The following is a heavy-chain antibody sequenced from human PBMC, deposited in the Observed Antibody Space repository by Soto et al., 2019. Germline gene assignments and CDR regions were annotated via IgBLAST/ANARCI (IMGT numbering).Heavy chain of an antibody. Sequence: EVQLVESGGGLVQPGESLRLSCAASGFTFSTYWMTWVRQPPGKGLEWVANIDQGGSERYYVDSVRGRFTISRDNAKNSLYLRLNSLGVEESAGYYFLCGGNFFVYWGQGTLVTVSP. D-gene: IGHD3-16*01. CDR2: IDQGGSER. CDR1: GFTFSTYW. J-gene: IGHJ4*02. V-gene: IGHV3-7*01. CDR3: LCGGNFFVY.